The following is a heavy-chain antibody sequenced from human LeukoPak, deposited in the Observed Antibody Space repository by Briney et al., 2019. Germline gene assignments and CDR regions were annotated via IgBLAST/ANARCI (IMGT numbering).Heavy chain of an antibody. Sequence: GGSLRLSCAASGFTFSSYGMHWVRQAPGKGREWVALIGYDGTNEYYADSVKGRFTISRDNSKNTLYLQMKSLRAEDTAVYYCARDFYCSRNSCYAPSFDYWGQGTLVTVSS. V-gene: IGHV3-33*01. CDR1: GFTFSSYG. CDR2: IGYDGTNE. CDR3: ARDFYCSRNSCYAPSFDY. J-gene: IGHJ4*02. D-gene: IGHD2-2*01.